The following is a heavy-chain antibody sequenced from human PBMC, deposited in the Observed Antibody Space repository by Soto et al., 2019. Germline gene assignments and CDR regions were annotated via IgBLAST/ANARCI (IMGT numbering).Heavy chain of an antibody. CDR1: GYTFTSYY. CDR3: ARVSNYGPKRVPFDY. CDR2: INPSGGST. J-gene: IGHJ4*02. Sequence: QVQLVQSGAEVKKPGASVKVSCKASGYTFTSYYMHWVRQAPGQGLEWMGIINPSGGSTSYAQKFQGRVTMTRDTSTSTVYMELSSLRSEDTAVYYCARVSNYGPKRVPFDYWGQGTLVTVSS. V-gene: IGHV1-46*01. D-gene: IGHD3-10*01.